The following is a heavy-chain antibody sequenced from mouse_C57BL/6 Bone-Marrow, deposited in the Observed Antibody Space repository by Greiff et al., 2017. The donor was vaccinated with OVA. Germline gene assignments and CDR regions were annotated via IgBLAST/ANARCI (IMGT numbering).Heavy chain of an antibody. CDR3: TRRAVVARSDY. J-gene: IGHJ2*01. V-gene: IGHV1-15*01. CDR2: IDPETGGT. Sequence: VQLQESGAELVRPGASVTLSCKASGYTFTDYEMHWVKQTPVHGLEWIGAIDPETGGTAYNQKFKGKAILTADKSSSTAYMELRSLTSEDSAVYYCTRRAVVARSDYWGQGTTLTVSS. CDR1: GYTFTDYE. D-gene: IGHD1-1*01.